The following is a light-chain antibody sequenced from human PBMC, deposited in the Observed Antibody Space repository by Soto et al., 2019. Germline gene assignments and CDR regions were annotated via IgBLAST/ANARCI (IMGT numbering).Light chain of an antibody. Sequence: EIVVTQSPATLSVSPGEGATLSCKASQNVYNNLAWYQQRPGQPPRLLIYDASTRATGISARFSGSGYGTEFTFTISSLQFEDFGVFFRQECKNWPVTFGGGTKVAIK. CDR3: QECKNWPVT. CDR1: QNVYNN. V-gene: IGKV3-15*01. J-gene: IGKJ4*01. CDR2: DAS.